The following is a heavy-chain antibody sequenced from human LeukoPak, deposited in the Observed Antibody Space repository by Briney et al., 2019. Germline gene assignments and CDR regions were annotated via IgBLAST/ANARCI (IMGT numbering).Heavy chain of an antibody. CDR1: GGSFSDNS. Sequence: SETLSLTCAVYGGSFSDNSWNWIRQPPGKGLEWIGKINLSGNTNYNPSLKSRVTISVDTSKNQFSLKLSSVTAADTAVYYCANIELGSENQDYWGQGTLVTVSS. CDR3: ANIELGSENQDY. J-gene: IGHJ4*02. CDR2: INLSGNT. D-gene: IGHD3-10*01. V-gene: IGHV4-34*01.